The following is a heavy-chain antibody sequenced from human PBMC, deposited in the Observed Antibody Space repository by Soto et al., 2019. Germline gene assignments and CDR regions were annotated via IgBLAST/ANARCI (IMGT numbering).Heavy chain of an antibody. Sequence: QVQLQESGPGLVKPSQTLSLTCTVSGGSISSGGYYWSWIRQHPGKGLEWIGYIYYSGSTYYNPSLMTRVXXSXDXXKNQFSLKLSSVTAADTAVYYCAREGYYDSWAFDIWGQGTMVTVSS. CDR2: IYYSGST. CDR3: AREGYYDSWAFDI. D-gene: IGHD3-22*01. V-gene: IGHV4-31*03. CDR1: GGSISSGGYY. J-gene: IGHJ3*02.